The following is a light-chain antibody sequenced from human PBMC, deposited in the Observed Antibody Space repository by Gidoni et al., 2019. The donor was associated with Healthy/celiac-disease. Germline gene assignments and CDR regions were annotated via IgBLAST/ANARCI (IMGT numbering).Light chain of an antibody. CDR3: QQLNSYPRT. J-gene: IGKJ1*01. CDR2: AAS. CDR1: QGISSY. V-gene: IGKV1-9*01. Sequence: IQLTQSPSSLSASVGDRVTITCRASQGISSYLAWYQQKPGKAPKLLIYAASTFQSGVPSRFSGSGSGTDFTLTISRLQPEDVATYYWQQLNSYPRTFGQGTKVEIK.